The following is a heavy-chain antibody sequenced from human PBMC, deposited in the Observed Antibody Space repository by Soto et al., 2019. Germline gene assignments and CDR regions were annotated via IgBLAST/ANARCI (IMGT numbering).Heavy chain of an antibody. J-gene: IGHJ4*02. D-gene: IGHD3-3*01. CDR3: ARTYYDFWRGYLPPYYFDY. CDR2: ISGSGGST. Sequence: GGSLRLSCAASGFTFSSYAMSWVRQAPGKGLEWVSAISGSGGSTYYADSVKGRFTISRDNSKNTLYLQMNSLRAEDTAVYYCARTYYDFWRGYLPPYYFDYWGQGTLVTVSS. CDR1: GFTFSSYA. V-gene: IGHV3-23*01.